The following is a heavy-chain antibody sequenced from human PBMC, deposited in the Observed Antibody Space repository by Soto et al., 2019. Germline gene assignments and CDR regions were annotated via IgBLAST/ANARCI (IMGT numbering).Heavy chain of an antibody. V-gene: IGHV3-23*01. J-gene: IGHJ4*02. Sequence: GGSLRLSCAASGFTFSNYAINWVRQSPGKGLEWVSVISGSVGSTYYADSVKGRFTITRDNSKNTLYLQMNSLRAEDTAVYYCAKAGGAAGTVDYFDYWGQGALVTVSS. CDR3: AKAGGAAGTVDYFDY. D-gene: IGHD6-13*01. CDR2: ISGSVGST. CDR1: GFTFSNYA.